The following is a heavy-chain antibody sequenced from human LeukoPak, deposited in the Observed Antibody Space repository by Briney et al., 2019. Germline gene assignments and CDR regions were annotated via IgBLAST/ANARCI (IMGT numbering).Heavy chain of an antibody. D-gene: IGHD2-2*01. J-gene: IGHJ4*02. V-gene: IGHV3-23*01. CDR3: AKDRYQLLHFDY. Sequence: GGSLRLSCAASGFTFSSYSMNWVRQAPGKGLEWVSAISGSGGSTYYADSVKGRFTISRDNSKNTLYLQMNSLRAEDTAVYYCAKDRYQLLHFDYWGQGTLVTVSS. CDR2: ISGSGGST. CDR1: GFTFSSYS.